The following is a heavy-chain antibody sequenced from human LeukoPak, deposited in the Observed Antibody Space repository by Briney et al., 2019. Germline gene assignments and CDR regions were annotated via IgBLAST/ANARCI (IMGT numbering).Heavy chain of an antibody. V-gene: IGHV4-4*07. CDR2: IYTSGST. Sequence: SETLSLTCTVSGGSISSYYWSWIRQPAGKGLEWIGRIYTSGSTNYNPSLKSRVTMSVDTSKNQFSLKLSSVTAADTAVYYCARGSYYYDSSGYLPFDYWGQGTLVTVSS. CDR3: ARGSYYYDSSGYLPFDY. D-gene: IGHD3-22*01. CDR1: GGSISSYY. J-gene: IGHJ4*02.